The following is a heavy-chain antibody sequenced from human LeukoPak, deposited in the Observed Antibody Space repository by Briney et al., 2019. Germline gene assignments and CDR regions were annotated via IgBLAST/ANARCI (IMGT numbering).Heavy chain of an antibody. CDR3: ARVRGDYGFLSDY. CDR1: GFTFSSYS. Sequence: PGGSLRLSCAASGFTFSSYSMNWVRQAPGKGLEWVSSISSSSSYIYYADSVKGRFTISRDNAKNSLYLQMNSLRAEDTAVYYYARVRGDYGFLSDYWGQGTLVTVSS. J-gene: IGHJ4*02. D-gene: IGHD3-3*01. V-gene: IGHV3-21*01. CDR2: ISSSSSYI.